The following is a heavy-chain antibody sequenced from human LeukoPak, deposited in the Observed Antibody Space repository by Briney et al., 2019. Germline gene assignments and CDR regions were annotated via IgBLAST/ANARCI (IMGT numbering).Heavy chain of an antibody. CDR2: ISYDGSNK. Sequence: GRSLRLSCAASGFTFSSYGMHWVRQAPGKGLEWVAVISYDGSNKYYADSVKGRFTISRDNSKNTLYLQMNSLRAEDTAVYYCAKDGHCSSTSCRPYYYYGMDVWGQGTTVTVSS. CDR3: AKDGHCSSTSCRPYYYYGMDV. D-gene: IGHD2-2*03. CDR1: GFTFSSYG. V-gene: IGHV3-30*18. J-gene: IGHJ6*02.